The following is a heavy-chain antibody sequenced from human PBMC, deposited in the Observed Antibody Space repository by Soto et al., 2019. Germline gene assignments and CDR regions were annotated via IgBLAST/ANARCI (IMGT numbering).Heavy chain of an antibody. CDR1: GYTLTELS. D-gene: IGHD3-3*01. CDR2: FDPEDGET. Sequence: ASVKVSCKVSGYTLTELSMHWVRQAPGKGLEWMGGFDPEDGETIYAQKFQGRVTMTEDTSTDTAYMELSSLRSEDTAVYYCATDHPRRYDFWSGYYTYYYYYGMDGWGQGTTVTVSS. V-gene: IGHV1-24*01. J-gene: IGHJ6*02. CDR3: ATDHPRRYDFWSGYYTYYYYYGMDG.